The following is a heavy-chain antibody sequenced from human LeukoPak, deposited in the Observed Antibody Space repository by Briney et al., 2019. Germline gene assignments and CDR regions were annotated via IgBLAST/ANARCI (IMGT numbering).Heavy chain of an antibody. D-gene: IGHD6-19*01. J-gene: IGHJ4*02. CDR3: AKGIAVAGTYFDY. CDR1: GFTFSNYW. CDR2: IQQHGSET. Sequence: GGSLRLSCEGSGFTFSNYWMSWVRQAPGKGLEWVANIQQHGSETYYGDSVKGRFTISRDNSKNSLYLQMNSLRAEDTALYYCAKGIAVAGTYFDYWGQGTLVTVSS. V-gene: IGHV3-7*03.